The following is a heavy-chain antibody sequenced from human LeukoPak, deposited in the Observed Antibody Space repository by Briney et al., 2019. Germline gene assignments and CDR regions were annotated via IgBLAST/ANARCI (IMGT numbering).Heavy chain of an antibody. Sequence: GGSLRLSCAASGFTFSSYAMSWVRQAPGKGLEWVSSISGSGGSTYYADSVKGRVTISRDNSKNTLYLQMDSLRAEDTSVYYCAKDIGSSRRPLMDVWGHGTTVTVSS. D-gene: IGHD3-10*01. V-gene: IGHV3-23*01. CDR2: ISGSGGST. CDR3: AKDIGSSRRPLMDV. CDR1: GFTFSSYA. J-gene: IGHJ6*02.